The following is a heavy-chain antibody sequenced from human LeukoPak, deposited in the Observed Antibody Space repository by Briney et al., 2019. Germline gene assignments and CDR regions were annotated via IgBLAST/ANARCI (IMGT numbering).Heavy chain of an antibody. J-gene: IGHJ5*02. D-gene: IGHD3-3*01. CDR2: IYYSGST. Sequence: SETLSLTCTVSGGSISSYYWSWIRQPPGKGLEWIGYIYYSGSTNYNPSLKSRVTISVDTSKNQFSLKLSSVTAADTAVYYCARHGLAQRSDWFDPWGQGTLVTVSS. V-gene: IGHV4-59*08. CDR1: GGSISSYY. CDR3: ARHGLAQRSDWFDP.